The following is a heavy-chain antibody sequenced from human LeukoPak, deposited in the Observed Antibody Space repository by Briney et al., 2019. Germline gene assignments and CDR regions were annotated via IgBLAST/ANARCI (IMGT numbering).Heavy chain of an antibody. CDR2: ISGSGGST. CDR3: AKDRWNRRFTGDGGYYFDY. V-gene: IGHV3-23*01. Sequence: PGGSLRLSCAASGFTFSSYAMSWVRQAPGKGLEWVSAISGSGGSTYYADSVKGRFTISRDNSKNTLYLQMNSLRAEDTAVYYCAKDRWNRRFTGDGGYYFDYWGQGTLVTVSS. D-gene: IGHD7-27*01. CDR1: GFTFSSYA. J-gene: IGHJ4*02.